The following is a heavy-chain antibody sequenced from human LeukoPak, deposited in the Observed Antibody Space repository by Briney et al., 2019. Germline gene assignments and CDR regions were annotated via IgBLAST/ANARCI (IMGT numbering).Heavy chain of an antibody. J-gene: IGHJ4*02. CDR3: ASESSSWFPFDY. CDR2: IHYSGST. D-gene: IGHD3-22*01. V-gene: IGHV4-39*01. CDR1: GGSISSSSYY. Sequence: SETLSLTCTVSGGSISSSSYYWAWIRQPPGKGLEWIGTIHYSGSTYYNPSLKTRVTISVDTSKNQFSLKLSSVTAADTSVYYCASESSSWFPFDYWGQGTLVTVSS.